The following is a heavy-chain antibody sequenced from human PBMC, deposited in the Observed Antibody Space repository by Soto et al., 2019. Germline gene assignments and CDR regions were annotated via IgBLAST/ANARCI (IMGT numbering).Heavy chain of an antibody. CDR1: GCTFSSFG. CDR2: ISDSGGST. Sequence: PGGSLRLSCAASGCTFSSFGMNWVRQAPGKGLEWVSLISDSGGSTYHADSVKGRFTISRDNSKNTLYLQMNSLRAEDTAVYYCAKAATITTLYNFDFWGQGTLVTVSS. V-gene: IGHV3-23*01. D-gene: IGHD4-4*01. J-gene: IGHJ4*02. CDR3: AKAATITTLYNFDF.